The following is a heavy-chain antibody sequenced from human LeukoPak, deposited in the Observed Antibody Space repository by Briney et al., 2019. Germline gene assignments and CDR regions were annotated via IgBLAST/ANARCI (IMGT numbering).Heavy chain of an antibody. CDR1: GGSISSYY. Sequence: PSETLSLTCTVSGGSISSYYWSWIRQPPGKGLEWIGYIYYSGSTNYNPSLKSRVTISVDTSKNQFSLKLSSVTAADTAVYYCARGNYYDSSEYYFDYWGQGTLVTVSS. V-gene: IGHV4-59*01. J-gene: IGHJ4*02. D-gene: IGHD3-22*01. CDR3: ARGNYYDSSEYYFDY. CDR2: IYYSGST.